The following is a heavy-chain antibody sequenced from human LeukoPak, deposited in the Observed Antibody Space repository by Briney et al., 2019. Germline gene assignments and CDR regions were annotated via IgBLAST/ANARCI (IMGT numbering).Heavy chain of an antibody. V-gene: IGHV3-74*01. J-gene: IGHJ4*02. CDR1: GFTFSTYQ. D-gene: IGHD4/OR15-4a*01. CDR3: ARTNYYFDY. Sequence: GGSLRLSCAASGFTFSTYQMHWVRQAPGKGLVWVSRINSDGSNTDYADSVKGRFTISRDNAKNTLYLQMNSLRAEDTAVYYCARTNYYFDYWGQGTLVTVSS. CDR2: INSDGSNT.